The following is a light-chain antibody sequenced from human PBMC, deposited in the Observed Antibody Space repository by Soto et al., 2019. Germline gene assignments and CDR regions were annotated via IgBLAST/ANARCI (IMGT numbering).Light chain of an antibody. Sequence: SYVLTQPPSVSVAPGQTARITCGGKNIGSKSVHWYQQRPGQAPVLVVYDDSDRPSGIPERFSGSNSGNTATLTISGVEVGDEADYYCQVWDSSTDHDVFGTGTKLTVL. CDR3: QVWDSSTDHDV. CDR1: NIGSKS. V-gene: IGLV3-21*02. CDR2: DDS. J-gene: IGLJ1*01.